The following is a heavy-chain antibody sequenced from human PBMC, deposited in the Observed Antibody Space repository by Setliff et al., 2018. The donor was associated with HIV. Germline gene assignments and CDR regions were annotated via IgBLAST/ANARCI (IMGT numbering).Heavy chain of an antibody. J-gene: IGHJ3*02. CDR2: INSATGGT. CDR3: ARCYYDSSGPTDAFDI. CDR1: GGTFSSYA. D-gene: IGHD3-22*01. Sequence: ASVKVSCKASGGTFSSYAISWVRQAPGQGLEWMAWINSATGGTNYAQNFQVRVTVTRDTSINTVYMELSSLRSEDTAVYYCARCYYDSSGPTDAFDIWGQGTVVTVSS. V-gene: IGHV1-2*02.